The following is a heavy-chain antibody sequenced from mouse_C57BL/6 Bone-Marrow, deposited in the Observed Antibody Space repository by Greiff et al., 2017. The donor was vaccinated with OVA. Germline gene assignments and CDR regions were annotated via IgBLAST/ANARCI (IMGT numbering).Heavy chain of an antibody. D-gene: IGHD2-4*01. V-gene: IGHV1-52*01. Sequence: QVQLQQPGAELVRPGSSVKLSCKASGYTFTSYWMHWVKQRPIQGLEWIGNIDPSDSETHYNQKFKDKATLTVDKSSSTAYMQLSSLTSEDSAVYYCARGGYYDYDGYCDVWGTGTTVTVSS. J-gene: IGHJ1*03. CDR1: GYTFTSYW. CDR2: IDPSDSET. CDR3: ARGGYYDYDGYCDV.